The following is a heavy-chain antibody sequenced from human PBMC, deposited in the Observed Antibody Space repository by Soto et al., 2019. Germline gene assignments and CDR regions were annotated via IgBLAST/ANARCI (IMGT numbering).Heavy chain of an antibody. V-gene: IGHV4-31*03. CDR1: RGSISSGDYF. Sequence: QVPLQESGPGLVKPSQTLSLTCTVSRGSISSGDYFWGWIRQYPGEGLEWIGNIYYSGSTYFNPTPQNRATGALNTAKSQFSLEVSSVTVADTAMYYCARGCTAMVPRGTWFDLWGQGTLVIVSS. CDR2: IYYSGST. D-gene: IGHD5-18*01. CDR3: ARGCTAMVPRGTWFDL. J-gene: IGHJ5*01.